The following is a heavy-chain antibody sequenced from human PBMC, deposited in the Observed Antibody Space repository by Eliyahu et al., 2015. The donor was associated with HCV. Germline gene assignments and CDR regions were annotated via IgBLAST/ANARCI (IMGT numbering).Heavy chain of an antibody. CDR1: GFTFRNYG. J-gene: IGHJ4*02. Sequence: QVQLVESGGGVVQPGRSLRLSCAASGFTFRNYGMHWVRQAPGKGLEWVAVIWYDASNKLYGDSVKGRFTISRDNSKNTLYLQMISLRAEDTAVYYCARDDGDYRFSFDYWGQGTLVTVSS. V-gene: IGHV3-33*01. D-gene: IGHD4-17*01. CDR3: ARDDGDYRFSFDY. CDR2: IWYDASNK.